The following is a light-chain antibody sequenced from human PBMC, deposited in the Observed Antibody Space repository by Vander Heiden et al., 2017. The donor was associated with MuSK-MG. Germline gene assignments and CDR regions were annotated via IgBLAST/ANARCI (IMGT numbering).Light chain of an antibody. V-gene: IGLV2-14*01. CDR3: SSYTRSSIA. CDR1: SSDVGRYNY. J-gene: IGLJ1*01. CDR2: EVN. Sequence: QSALTQPASVSGSPGQSITISCTGTSSDVGRYNYVSWYQQHPGKAPKLMIYEVNRRPSGVSNRFSGSKSGNTASLTIAGLQAEDEDDYYCSSYTRSSIAFGSGTKVTVL.